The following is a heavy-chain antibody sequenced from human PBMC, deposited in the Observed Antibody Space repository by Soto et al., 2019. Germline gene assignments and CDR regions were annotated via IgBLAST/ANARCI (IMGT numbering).Heavy chain of an antibody. V-gene: IGHV1-8*01. Sequence: QVQLVQSGAEVKKPGASVKVSCKASGYTFTSYDINWVRQATGQGLEWMGWMNPNSGNTGYAQKFQGRVTMTRNTSISTAYTELSSLRSEDTAVYYCARGGAGIQYYYYYGTDVWRQGTTITVSS. CDR2: MNPNSGNT. J-gene: IGHJ6*02. D-gene: IGHD5-18*01. CDR1: GYTFTSYD. CDR3: ARGGAGIQYYYYYGTDV.